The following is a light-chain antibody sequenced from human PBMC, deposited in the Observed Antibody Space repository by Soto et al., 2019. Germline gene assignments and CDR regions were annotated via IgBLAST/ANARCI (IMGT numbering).Light chain of an antibody. CDR3: QQYNNWPRT. V-gene: IGKV3-15*01. Sequence: EIVMTQYPATLSVSPGERATLSCRASQSVSSNLAWYQQKPGQAPRLLIYGASTRATGIPARFSGSGSGTEFTLTISSLQSEDFAVYCCQQYNNWPRTFGQGTKVEIK. CDR2: GAS. J-gene: IGKJ1*01. CDR1: QSVSSN.